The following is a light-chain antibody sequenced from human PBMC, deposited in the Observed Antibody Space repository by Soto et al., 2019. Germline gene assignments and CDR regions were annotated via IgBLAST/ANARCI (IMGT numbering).Light chain of an antibody. Sequence: QSVLTQPPSASGTHGQRVTISWSGSSSNVGSNSVNWYQHFPGTAPKVLVYRSTQRPSGVPDRLSGSKSATSASLAISGRQSEDDADHQCAALDDSLYGVVFGGGPKLTVL. CDR3: AALDDSLYGVV. CDR1: SSNVGSNS. CDR2: RST. J-gene: IGLJ2*01. V-gene: IGLV1-44*01.